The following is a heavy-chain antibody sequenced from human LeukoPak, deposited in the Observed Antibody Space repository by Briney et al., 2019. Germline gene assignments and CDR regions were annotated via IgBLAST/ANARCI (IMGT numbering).Heavy chain of an antibody. CDR3: AGLRNYFDY. CDR1: GFTFSSYG. CDR2: ILYDGSNK. D-gene: IGHD3/OR15-3a*01. J-gene: IGHJ4*02. Sequence: PGGSLRLSCAASGFTFSSYGMHWVRQAPGKGLEGVAFILYDGSNKYYADPVKGRFTPYRNTSTNTLYLQMNSLRAEDTAVYYCAGLRNYFDYWGPGTLVTVSS. V-gene: IGHV3-30*02.